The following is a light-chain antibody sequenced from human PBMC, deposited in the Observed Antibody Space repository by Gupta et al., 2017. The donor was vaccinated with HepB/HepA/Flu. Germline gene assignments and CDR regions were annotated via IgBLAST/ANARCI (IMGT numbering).Light chain of an antibody. V-gene: IGKV3-15*01. CDR2: AAS. Sequence: TQPPATLSVSPGERATLSCRASQSVSSNLAWYQQKPGQAPRLLIYAASTRAAGTPDRLRGCGSGTDFTLTISSLQSEDVAVYYCQQYNDWHPTFGGGTKVEIK. J-gene: IGKJ4*01. CDR3: QQYNDWHPT. CDR1: QSVSSN.